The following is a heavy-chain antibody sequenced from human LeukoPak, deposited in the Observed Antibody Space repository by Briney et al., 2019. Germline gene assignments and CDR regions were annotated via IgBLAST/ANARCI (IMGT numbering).Heavy chain of an antibody. J-gene: IGHJ4*02. Sequence: SETLSLTCTVSGGSVNSYYWSWIRQPPGKGLEWIGYIYYSGSTNYNPSLKSRVTISVDTSKNQFSLKLSSVTAADTAVYYCARAPELLWFGESQYYFDYWGQGTLVTVSS. CDR3: ARAPELLWFGESQYYFDY. CDR1: GGSVNSYY. CDR2: IYYSGST. D-gene: IGHD3-10*01. V-gene: IGHV4-59*02.